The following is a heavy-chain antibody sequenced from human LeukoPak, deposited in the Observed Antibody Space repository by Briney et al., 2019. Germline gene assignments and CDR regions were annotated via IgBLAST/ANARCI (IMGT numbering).Heavy chain of an antibody. Sequence: GASVKVSCKASGYTFTSYGISWVRQAPGQGLEWMGWSNSNNGDTNYAQKFQGRVTMTTDKSTSTAYMELRSLRPDDMAVYYCARVKDSSGYSGLFDYWGQGTLVTVSS. J-gene: IGHJ4*02. CDR2: SNSNNGDT. D-gene: IGHD3-22*01. CDR1: GYTFTSYG. CDR3: ARVKDSSGYSGLFDY. V-gene: IGHV1-18*03.